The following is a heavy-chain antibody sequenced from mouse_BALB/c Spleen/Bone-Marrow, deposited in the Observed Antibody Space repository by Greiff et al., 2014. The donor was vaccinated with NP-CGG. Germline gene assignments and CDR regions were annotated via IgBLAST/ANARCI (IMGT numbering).Heavy chain of an antibody. CDR2: IFPGDSTT. CDR3: IRSRVRDWYVDV. CDR1: GNTFTSYD. Sequence: VQLQQSGVELVKPGASVKLSCKASGNTFTSYDINWVRQRPEQGLEWIGWIFPGDSTTKYNEKFKGKATLSTDKSSSTVHMQLSRLTSEHSAVYFAIRSRVRDWYVDVWGAGTTVTISS. J-gene: IGHJ1*01. V-gene: IGHV1S56*01. D-gene: IGHD2-14*01.